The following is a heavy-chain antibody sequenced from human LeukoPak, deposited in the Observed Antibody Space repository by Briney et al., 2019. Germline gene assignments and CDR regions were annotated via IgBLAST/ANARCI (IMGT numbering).Heavy chain of an antibody. V-gene: IGHV4-59*08. Sequence: PSETLSLTCTVSGGSISSYYWSWIRQPPGKGLEWIGYIYYSGSTNYNPSLKSRVTISVDTSKNQFSLKLSSVTAADTAVYYCARRPIYDDAFDIWGQGTMATVSS. D-gene: IGHD3-3*01. CDR2: IYYSGST. J-gene: IGHJ3*02. CDR1: GGSISSYY. CDR3: ARRPIYDDAFDI.